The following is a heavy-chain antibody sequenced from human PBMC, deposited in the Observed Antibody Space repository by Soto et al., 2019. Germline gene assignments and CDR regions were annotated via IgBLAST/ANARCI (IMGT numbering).Heavy chain of an antibody. CDR2: VFHSGIT. D-gene: IGHD1-26*01. V-gene: IGHV4-59*01. Sequence: SETMSLTCTIAGGSIGSYDCSWIRQPPGKGLEWIGYVFHSGITGYNPSLKSRVTISVDASKNLFSLKLSSVTAADAAVYYCARDQNGSPYFDYWGQGTLVTSPQ. CDR3: ARDQNGSPYFDY. J-gene: IGHJ4*02. CDR1: GGSIGSYD.